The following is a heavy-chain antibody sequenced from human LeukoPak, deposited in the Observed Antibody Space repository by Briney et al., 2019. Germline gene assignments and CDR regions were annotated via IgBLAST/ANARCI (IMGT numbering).Heavy chain of an antibody. D-gene: IGHD3-22*01. CDR1: GYTFTSYY. CDR3: ARGGGDYDSSGYYYTLFDY. V-gene: IGHV1-46*01. CDR2: INPSGGST. Sequence: ASVKVSCKASGYTFTSYYMHWVRQAPGQGLEWMGIINPSGGSTSYAQKFQGRVTMTRDTSTSTVYMELSSLRSEDTAVYYCARGGGDYDSSGYYYTLFDYWGQGTLVTVSS. J-gene: IGHJ4*02.